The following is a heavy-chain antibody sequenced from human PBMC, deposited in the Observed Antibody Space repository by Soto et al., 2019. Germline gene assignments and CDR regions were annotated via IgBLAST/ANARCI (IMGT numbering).Heavy chain of an antibody. D-gene: IGHD3-10*01. CDR1: GGSISSGGYY. Sequence: QVQLQESGPGLVKPSQTLSLTCTVSGGSISSGGYYWSWIRQHPGKGLEWIGYIYYSGSTYYNPSLKRRVTQSVDTSKNQCSLELSSVTAADTAVYYCARVREFDWQFDYWGQGTLVTVSS. CDR3: ARVREFDWQFDY. CDR2: IYYSGST. V-gene: IGHV4-31*03. J-gene: IGHJ4*02.